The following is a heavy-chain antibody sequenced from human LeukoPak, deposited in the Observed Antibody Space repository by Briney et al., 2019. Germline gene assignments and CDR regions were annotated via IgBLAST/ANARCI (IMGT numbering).Heavy chain of an antibody. Sequence: SETLSLTCSVSGYVISSHYWSWIRQPPGKGLEWIGYIYYSGSTDYNPSLKSRVTMSVDTSKTQFSPRLSSVTAADTAVYYCARRLLGSNHFGYWAQGILVTVSS. J-gene: IGHJ4*02. D-gene: IGHD3-16*01. CDR2: IYYSGST. CDR3: ARRLLGSNHFGY. V-gene: IGHV4-59*11. CDR1: GYVISSHY.